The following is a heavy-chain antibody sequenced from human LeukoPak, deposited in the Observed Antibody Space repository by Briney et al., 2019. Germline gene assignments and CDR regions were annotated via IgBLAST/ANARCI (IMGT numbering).Heavy chain of an antibody. CDR3: ASVNGDGAEYFQH. CDR2: IYSGGST. CDR1: GFTVSSNY. Sequence: GGSLRLSCAASGFTVSSNYMSWVRQAPGKGLEWVSVIYSGGSTYYADSVKGRFTTPRDISKNTLYLRMNSLRAEDTAVYYCASVNGDGAEYFQHWGQGTLVTVSS. V-gene: IGHV3-53*01. D-gene: IGHD2-21*01. J-gene: IGHJ1*01.